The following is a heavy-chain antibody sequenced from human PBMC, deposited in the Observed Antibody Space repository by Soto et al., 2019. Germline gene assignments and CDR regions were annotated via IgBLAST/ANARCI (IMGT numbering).Heavy chain of an antibody. J-gene: IGHJ3*01. CDR3: VRGGSGATSGDLFDA. D-gene: IGHD3-10*01. Sequence: GGSLRLSCAASGFAFSSYGMHWVRQAPGKGLEWVAAISHDERNRYYGDSVKGRFTISRDNAKNSLYLEMNGLRAEDTAVFYCVRGGSGATSGDLFDAWGQGTLVTVSS. CDR1: GFAFSSYG. V-gene: IGHV3-30*03. CDR2: ISHDERNR.